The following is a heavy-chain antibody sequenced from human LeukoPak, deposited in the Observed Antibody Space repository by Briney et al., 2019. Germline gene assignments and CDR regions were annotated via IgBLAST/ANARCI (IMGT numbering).Heavy chain of an antibody. Sequence: ASVKVSCKASGYTFTGYYMHWVRQAPGQGLEWMGWINPNSGGTNYAQKFQGRVTITADKSTTTVYMELSSLTSEDTALYYCARDRGYCGSATCYEPSVYWGQGTLVTVSS. CDR2: INPNSGGT. D-gene: IGHD2-2*01. CDR3: ARDRGYCGSATCYEPSVY. J-gene: IGHJ4*02. V-gene: IGHV1-2*02. CDR1: GYTFTGYY.